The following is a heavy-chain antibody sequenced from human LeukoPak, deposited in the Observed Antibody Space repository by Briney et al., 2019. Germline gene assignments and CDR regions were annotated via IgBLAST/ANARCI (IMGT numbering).Heavy chain of an antibody. CDR3: VIVVAKCCDFWSGRFDP. CDR1: GFTFSSYD. V-gene: IGHV3-64*01. CDR2: MNNNGGST. Sequence: GGSLRLSCAVSGFTFSSYDMHWVRQAPGKGLEYVSAMNNNGGSTYYANSVKGRFTISRDNSRNMLYLQMGSLRADDRCVYDCVIVVAKCCDFWSGRFDPWGQGTVVSVS. D-gene: IGHD3-3*01. J-gene: IGHJ5*02.